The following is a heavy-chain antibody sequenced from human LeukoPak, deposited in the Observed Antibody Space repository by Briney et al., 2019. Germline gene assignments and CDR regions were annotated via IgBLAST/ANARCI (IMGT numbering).Heavy chain of an antibody. CDR2: IYYSGST. Sequence: SETLSLTCTVSGGSISSSSYYWGWIRQPPGKGLEWIGSIYYSGSTYYNPSLKSRVTISVDTSKNQFSLKLSSVTAADTAVYYCARLSDYGDQLDYWGQGTLVTVSS. V-gene: IGHV4-39*01. CDR3: ARLSDYGDQLDY. CDR1: GGSISSSSYY. D-gene: IGHD4-17*01. J-gene: IGHJ4*02.